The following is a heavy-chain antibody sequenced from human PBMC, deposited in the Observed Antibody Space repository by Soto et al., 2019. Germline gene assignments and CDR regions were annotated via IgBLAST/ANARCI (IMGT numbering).Heavy chain of an antibody. CDR1: RGSISNHY. Sequence: QVQLQESGPGLVKPSETLSLTCTVSRGSISNHYWSWIRQPPGKGLEWIGYIYYNGNTNYNPSLKSRVTMSVDTSKNQFSLKLSSVTAADTAVYYCARSNWYSEYWGQGTLVTVSS. V-gene: IGHV4-59*11. D-gene: IGHD7-27*01. CDR3: ARSNWYSEY. CDR2: IYYNGNT. J-gene: IGHJ4*02.